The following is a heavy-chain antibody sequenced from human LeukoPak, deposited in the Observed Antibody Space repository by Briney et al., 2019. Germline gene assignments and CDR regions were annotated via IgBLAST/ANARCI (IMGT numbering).Heavy chain of an antibody. D-gene: IGHD3-3*01. CDR2: INSDGSST. CDR1: GFTFSSYW. V-gene: IGHV3-74*01. J-gene: IGHJ3*02. CDR3: ARGDPDISFGVAGEAFDI. Sequence: PGGSLRLSCAASGFTFSSYWMHWVRQAPGKGLVWVSRINSDGSSTSYADSVKGRFTISRDNAKNTLYLQMNSLRAEDTAVYYCARGDPDISFGVAGEAFDIWGQGTTVTVSS.